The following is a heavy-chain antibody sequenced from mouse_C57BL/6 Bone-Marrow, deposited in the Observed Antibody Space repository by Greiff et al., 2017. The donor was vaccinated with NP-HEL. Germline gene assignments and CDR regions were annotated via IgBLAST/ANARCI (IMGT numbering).Heavy chain of an antibody. V-gene: IGHV3-1*01. J-gene: IGHJ2*01. Sequence: EVKVEESGPGMVKPSQSLSLTCTVTGYSITSGYDWHWIRHFPGNKLEWMGYISYSGSTNYNPSLKSRISITHDTSKNHFFLKLNSVTTEDTATYYCARGGINSNYGFDYWGQGTTLTVSS. CDR1: GYSITSGYD. CDR3: ARGGINSNYGFDY. D-gene: IGHD2-5*01. CDR2: ISYSGST.